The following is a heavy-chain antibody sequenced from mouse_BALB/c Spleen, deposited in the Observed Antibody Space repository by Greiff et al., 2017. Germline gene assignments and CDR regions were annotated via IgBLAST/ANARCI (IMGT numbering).Heavy chain of an antibody. CDR2: IDPANGNT. CDR1: GFNIKDTY. J-gene: IGHJ3*01. Sequence: VQLQQSGAELVKPGASVKLSCTASGFNIKDTYMHWVKQRPEQGLEWIGRIDPANGNTKYDPKFQGKATITADTSSNTAYLQRSSLTSEDTAVYYCARSYYYGSSPFAYWGQGTLVTVSA. V-gene: IGHV14-3*02. CDR3: ARSYYYGSSPFAY. D-gene: IGHD1-1*01.